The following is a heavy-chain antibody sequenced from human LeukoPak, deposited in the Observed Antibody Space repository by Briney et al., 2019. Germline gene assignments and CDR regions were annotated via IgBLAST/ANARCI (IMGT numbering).Heavy chain of an antibody. CDR3: ARDRTTVITRVHYYYYMDV. J-gene: IGHJ6*03. CDR2: IKQDGSEK. V-gene: IGHV3-7*01. Sequence: GGSLRLSCAASGFTFSSYWMSWVPQAPGKGLEWVANIKQDGSEKYYVDSVKGRFTISRDNAKNSLYLQMNSLRAEDTAVYYCARDRTTVITRVHYYYYMDVWGKGTTVTVSS. D-gene: IGHD4-11*01. CDR1: GFTFSSYW.